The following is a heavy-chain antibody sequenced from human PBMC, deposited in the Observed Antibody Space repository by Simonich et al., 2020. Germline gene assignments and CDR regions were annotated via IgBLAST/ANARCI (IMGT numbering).Heavy chain of an antibody. CDR3: ARANERDY. Sequence: EVQLVESGGGLVKPGGYLRLSCAASGFTFSSYSMNWVRQAPGKGLGWVSSIISSSSYIYYAASVKGRFTISRDNAKNSLYLQMNSLRAEDTAVYYCARANERDYWGQGTLVTVSS. CDR2: IISSSSYI. V-gene: IGHV3-21*01. CDR1: GFTFSSYS. D-gene: IGHD1-1*01. J-gene: IGHJ4*02.